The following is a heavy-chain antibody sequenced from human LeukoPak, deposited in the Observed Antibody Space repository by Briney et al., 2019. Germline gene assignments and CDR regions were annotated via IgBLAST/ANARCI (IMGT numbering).Heavy chain of an antibody. V-gene: IGHV4-59*01. CDR3: ARVGYYYDSSGYYLDAFDI. D-gene: IGHD3-22*01. CDR2: IYYSGST. J-gene: IGHJ3*02. CDR1: GGSISSYY. Sequence: SETLSLTCTVSGGSISSYYWSWIRQPPGKGLKWTGYIYYSGSTNYNPSLKSRVTISVDTSKNQFSLKLSSVTAADTAVYYCARVGYYYDSSGYYLDAFDIWGQGTMVTVSS.